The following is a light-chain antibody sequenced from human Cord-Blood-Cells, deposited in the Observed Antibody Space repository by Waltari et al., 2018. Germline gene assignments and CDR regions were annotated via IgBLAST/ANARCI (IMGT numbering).Light chain of an antibody. J-gene: IGLJ3*02. Sequence: QSALTQPPSESGSPGPSITIYCTGTSSHVARSYLVSWYQQHPGKSPKLMIYECSKRPSGVSNLFSGSKSGKTASLTISGLQAEDEADYYCCSYAGSSTLVFGGGTKLTVL. V-gene: IGLV2-23*01. CDR3: CSYAGSSTLV. CDR1: SSHVARSYL. CDR2: ECS.